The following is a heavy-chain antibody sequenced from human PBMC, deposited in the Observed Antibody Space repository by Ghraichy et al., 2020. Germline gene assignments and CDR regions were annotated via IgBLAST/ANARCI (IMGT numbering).Heavy chain of an antibody. J-gene: IGHJ4*02. CDR3: ARGSRGWFGEFTLDY. D-gene: IGHD3-10*01. CDR1: GFTFSSYW. CDR2: INSDGSST. V-gene: IGHV3-74*01. Sequence: GSLRLSCAASGFTFSSYWMHWVRQAPGKGLVWVSRINSDGSSTSYADSVKGRFTISRDNAKNTLYLQMNSLRAEDTAVYYCARGSRGWFGEFTLDYWGQGTLVTVSS.